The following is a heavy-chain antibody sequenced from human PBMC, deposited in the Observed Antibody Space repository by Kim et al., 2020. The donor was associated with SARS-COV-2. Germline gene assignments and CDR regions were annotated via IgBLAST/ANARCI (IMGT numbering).Heavy chain of an antibody. CDR2: ST. J-gene: IGHJ5*02. D-gene: IGHD4-17*01. V-gene: IGHV4-31*02. Sequence: STSYNPSLKGRVTISVDTSKNQFSLKRSSVTAADTAVYYCARERLGWFDPWGQGTLVTVSS. CDR3: ARERLGWFDP.